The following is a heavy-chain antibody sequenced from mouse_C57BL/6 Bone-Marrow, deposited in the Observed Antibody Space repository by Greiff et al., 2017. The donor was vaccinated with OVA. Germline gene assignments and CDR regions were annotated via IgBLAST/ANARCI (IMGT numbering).Heavy chain of an antibody. CDR2: INPSSGYT. V-gene: IGHV1-7*01. CDR3: ARWGYYSSYAWFAY. Sequence: QVQLQQPGAELVKPGASVKLSCKASGYTFTSYWMHWVKQRPGQGLEWIGYINPSSGYTKYNQKFKDKATLTADKSSSTAYMQLSSLTSDESAVYDYARWGYYSSYAWFAYWGQGTLVTVSA. CDR1: GYTFTSYW. J-gene: IGHJ3*01. D-gene: IGHD2-5*01.